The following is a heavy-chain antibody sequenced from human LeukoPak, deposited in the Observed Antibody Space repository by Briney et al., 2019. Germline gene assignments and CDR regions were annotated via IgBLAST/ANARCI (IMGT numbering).Heavy chain of an antibody. J-gene: IGHJ4*02. CDR3: ARTGWIITSGIDY. CDR1: GYSISRGYY. Sequence: SETLSLTCAVSGYSISRGYYWALIRQPPGKGLEWIGTVYHTGSTYYNPSLDSRVTISVDTSKNEFSLNLKSVTAADTAVYYCARTGWIITSGIDYWGQGALVTVSS. CDR2: VYHTGST. V-gene: IGHV4-38-2*01. D-gene: IGHD3-10*01.